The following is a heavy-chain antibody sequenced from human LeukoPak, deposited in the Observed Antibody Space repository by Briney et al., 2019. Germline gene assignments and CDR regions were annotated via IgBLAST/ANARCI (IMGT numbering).Heavy chain of an antibody. CDR1: GGSISTYY. CDR2: IYYSGSS. CDR3: ARQQYSTSSCDS. J-gene: IGHJ4*02. Sequence: SETLSLTCSVSGGSISTYYWSWIRQPPGKGLEWVGNIYYSGSSYYNPSLKSRVTVSVDTAKSQFSLELSSVTAADTAVYYCARQQYSTSSCDSWGQGTLVTVST. V-gene: IGHV4-59*01. D-gene: IGHD6-6*01.